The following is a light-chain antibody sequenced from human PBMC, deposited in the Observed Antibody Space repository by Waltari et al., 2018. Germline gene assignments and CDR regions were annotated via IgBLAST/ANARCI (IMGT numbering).Light chain of an antibody. Sequence: DIVLTQSPATLSLSPGEGDTLSCGASQRVSSSYVAWYQQKPGLAPRLLIHDASSSATGVPIRFRGSVSGTNFTLIVLALDLEYFVMYYFQQYGSSPLTFGGGTKVEI. CDR3: QQYGSSPLT. V-gene: IGKV3D-20*01. CDR2: DAS. J-gene: IGKJ4*01. CDR1: QRVSSSY.